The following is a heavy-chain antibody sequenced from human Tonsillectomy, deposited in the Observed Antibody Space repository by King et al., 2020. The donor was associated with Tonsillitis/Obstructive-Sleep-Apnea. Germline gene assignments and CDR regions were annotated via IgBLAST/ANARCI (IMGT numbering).Heavy chain of an antibody. V-gene: IGHV1-46*01. CDR1: GYTFTSYY. CDR3: ARTRDVDTALPENVGY. Sequence: LVQSGAEVKKPGASVKVSCKASGYTFTSYYMHWVRQAPGQGLEWMGIINPSGGSTSYAQKFQGRVTMTRDTSTSTVYMELSSLRSEDTAVYYCARTRDVDTALPENVGYWGQGTLVTVSS. J-gene: IGHJ4*02. CDR2: INPSGGST. D-gene: IGHD5-18*01.